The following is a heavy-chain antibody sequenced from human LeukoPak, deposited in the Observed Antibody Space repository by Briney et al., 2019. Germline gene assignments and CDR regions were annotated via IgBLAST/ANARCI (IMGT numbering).Heavy chain of an antibody. D-gene: IGHD1-26*01. J-gene: IGHJ5*01. CDR3: ARGGRPDS. V-gene: IGHV3-7*04. CDR1: GFTFRISW. CDR2: IKEDGSEK. Sequence: GGSLRLSCAASGFTFRISWMSWVRQAPGKGLEWVASIKEDGSEKNYVDSVKGQFTISRDNDNNSLYLHMNSLRVDDTAFYYCARGGRPDSWGQGTLVTVSS.